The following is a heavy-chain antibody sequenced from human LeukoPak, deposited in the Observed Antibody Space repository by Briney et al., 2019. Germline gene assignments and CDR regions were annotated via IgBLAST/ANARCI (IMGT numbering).Heavy chain of an antibody. V-gene: IGHV4-61*02. CDR1: GGSINSGSYY. D-gene: IGHD3-9*01. Sequence: PSETLSLTCTVSGGSINSGSYYWSWIRQPAGKGLEWIGRIYTSGSSNYNPSLKSRVTISVDTSKNQFSLKLNSVTAADTAVYYCARLALRYFDWLPLNWFDPWGQGTLVTVSS. J-gene: IGHJ5*02. CDR2: IYTSGSS. CDR3: ARLALRYFDWLPLNWFDP.